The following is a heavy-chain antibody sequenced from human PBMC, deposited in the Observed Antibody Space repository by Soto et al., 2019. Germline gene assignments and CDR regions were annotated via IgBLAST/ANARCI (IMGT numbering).Heavy chain of an antibody. D-gene: IGHD6-19*01. V-gene: IGHV1-69*01. CDR2: IIPIFGTA. CDR1: GGTFSSYA. J-gene: IGHJ4*02. CDR3: ASQGALGGNSLVY. Sequence: QVQLVQSGAEVKKPGSSVKVSCKASGGTFSSYAISWVRQAPGQGLEWMGGIIPIFGTANYARKFQGRVTITADESTSTAYLELSSRRSEDTAVYYCASQGALGGNSLVYWGQGTLVTVSS.